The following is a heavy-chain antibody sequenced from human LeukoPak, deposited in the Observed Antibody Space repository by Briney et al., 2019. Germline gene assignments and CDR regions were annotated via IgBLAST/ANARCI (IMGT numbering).Heavy chain of an antibody. CDR2: ISGSGGST. D-gene: IGHD3-9*01. CDR3: AKGQGLRYFDWLSGAEYLQH. J-gene: IGHJ1*01. Sequence: GGSLRLSCAASGFTFSSYAMSWVRQAPGKGLEWVSAISGSGGSTYYADSVKGRFTISRDNSKNTLYLQMNSLRAEDTAVYYCAKGQGLRYFDWLSGAEYLQHWGQGTLVTVSS. V-gene: IGHV3-23*01. CDR1: GFTFSSYA.